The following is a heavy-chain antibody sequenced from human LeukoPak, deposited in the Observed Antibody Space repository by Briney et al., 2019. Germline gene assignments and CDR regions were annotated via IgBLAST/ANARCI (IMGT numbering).Heavy chain of an antibody. CDR2: IYYSGNT. CDR3: VRENYSSGWYGIIDY. V-gene: IGHV4-59*01. CDR1: GGSISNYY. J-gene: IGHJ4*02. Sequence: PSETLSLTCTVYGGSISNYYWSWIRQPPGKGLEWIGYIYYSGNTNYNPSLKSRVTISVDTSKNQFSLKLSSVTAADTAVYYCVRENYSSGWYGIIDYWGQGTLVTVSS. D-gene: IGHD6-19*01.